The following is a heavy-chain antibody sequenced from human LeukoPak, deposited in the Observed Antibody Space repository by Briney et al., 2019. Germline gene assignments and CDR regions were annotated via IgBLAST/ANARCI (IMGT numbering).Heavy chain of an antibody. CDR2: IYSGGTT. Sequence: GGSLRLSCAVSGITVSSNYMSWVRQAPGKGLEWVSVIYSGGTTYYADSVKGRFTISRDTSKNTVYLQMNGVRAEDTAVYYCALDRNSNIWSYYWGQGTLVTVST. CDR3: ALDRNSNIWSYY. CDR1: GITVSSNY. D-gene: IGHD6-13*01. V-gene: IGHV3-53*01. J-gene: IGHJ4*02.